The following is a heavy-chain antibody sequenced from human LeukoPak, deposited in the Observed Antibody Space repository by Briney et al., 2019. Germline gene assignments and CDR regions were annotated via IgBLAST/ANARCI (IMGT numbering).Heavy chain of an antibody. CDR1: GGSFSGYY. V-gene: IGHV4-34*01. J-gene: IGHJ5*02. CDR3: AKEGGYDILSGYYNGFDP. CDR2: INHTGST. D-gene: IGHD3-9*01. Sequence: SETLSLTCAVYGGSFSGYYWSWIRQPPGKGLEWIGEINHTGSTNYNPSLQSRVTISVDTSKNQFSLKLSSVTAADTAVYYCAKEGGYDILSGYYNGFDPWGQGTLVTVSS.